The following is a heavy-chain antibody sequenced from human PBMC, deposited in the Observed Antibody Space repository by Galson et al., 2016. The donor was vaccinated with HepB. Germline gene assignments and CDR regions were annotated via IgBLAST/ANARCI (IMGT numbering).Heavy chain of an antibody. CDR3: ATKVGATTSWDF. CDR2: IYGGDSDT. V-gene: IGHV5-51*01. D-gene: IGHD1-26*01. Sequence: QSGAEVTKPGESLKISCKGSGSDFSRYWLGWVRQMPGKGLEWMGVIYGGDSDTRYSPSFEGQIIISADTSITTAYLQWSSLRASDSAMYYCATKVGATTSWDFWGQGTLVTVSS. CDR1: GSDFSRYW. J-gene: IGHJ4*02.